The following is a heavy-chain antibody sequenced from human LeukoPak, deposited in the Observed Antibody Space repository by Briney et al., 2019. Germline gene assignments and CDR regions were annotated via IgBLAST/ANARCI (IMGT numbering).Heavy chain of an antibody. Sequence: GGSLRLSCVASGFTFNNYPIHWVRQAPGKGLEWVAVISYDGSNKYYADSVKGRFTISRDNSKNTLYLQMNSLRAEDTAMYYCAKNSGSTALWGQGTLVTVSS. D-gene: IGHD1-26*01. CDR2: ISYDGSNK. CDR3: AKNSGSTAL. J-gene: IGHJ4*02. CDR1: GFTFNNYP. V-gene: IGHV3-30*18.